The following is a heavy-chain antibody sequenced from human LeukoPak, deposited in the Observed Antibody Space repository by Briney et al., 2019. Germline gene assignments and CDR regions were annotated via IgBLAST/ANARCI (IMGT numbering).Heavy chain of an antibody. CDR2: INDRGIT. D-gene: IGHD4-23*01. V-gene: IGHV4-34*01. CDR1: GGPFSGYF. CDR3: ARDPTTVVTVPYYFDD. Sequence: PSETLSLTCAVSGGPFSGYFWNWIRQPPGKSLEWIGEINDRGITNYNPSLKSRVTISVDTSRNQFFLKLTSVTAADTAVYYCARDPTTVVTVPYYFDDWGQGALVTVSS. J-gene: IGHJ4*02.